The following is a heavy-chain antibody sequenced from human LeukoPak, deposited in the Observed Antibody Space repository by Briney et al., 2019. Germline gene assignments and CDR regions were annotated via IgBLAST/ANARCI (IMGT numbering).Heavy chain of an antibody. CDR2: INPSGGGT. D-gene: IGHD4-17*01. Sequence: ASVKVSCKASGYMFTSYYMHWVRQAPGQGLEWMGMINPSGGGTNYAQKFQGRVTMTRDTSTSTVYMELSSLRSEDTAVYYCARDGDDLGDYVGYNYYGLDVWGQGTPVTVSS. V-gene: IGHV1-46*01. CDR3: ARDGDDLGDYVGYNYYGLDV. CDR1: GYMFTSYY. J-gene: IGHJ6*02.